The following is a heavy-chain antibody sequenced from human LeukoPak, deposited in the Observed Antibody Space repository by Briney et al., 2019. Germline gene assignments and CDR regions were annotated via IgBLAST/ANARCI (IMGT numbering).Heavy chain of an antibody. CDR3: ARESDIVVVRAAQTP. D-gene: IGHD2-2*01. CDR1: GGSIRSGDYY. Sequence: SETLSLTSTVSGGSIRSGDYYWSWIRQPPGKGLEWLGYIYYSGSTYYNPSLKSRVTISVDTSKNQFSLKLSSVTAADTAVYYCARESDIVVVRAAQTPWGQGTLVTVSS. J-gene: IGHJ5*02. CDR2: IYYSGST. V-gene: IGHV4-30-4*08.